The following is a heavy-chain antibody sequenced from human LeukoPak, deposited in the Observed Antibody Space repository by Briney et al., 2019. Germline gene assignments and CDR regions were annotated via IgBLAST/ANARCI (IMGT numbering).Heavy chain of an antibody. CDR2: IYYSGST. D-gene: IGHD3-22*01. J-gene: IGHJ3*02. CDR3: ARDKGYDSRAFDI. Sequence: SETLCLTCTVSGGSISSSIYYWGWIRQPPGKGLEWIGSIYYSGSTYYNPSLKSRVTISVDTSKNQFSLKLSSVTAADTAVYYCARDKGYDSRAFDIWGQGTMVTVSS. V-gene: IGHV4-39*07. CDR1: GGSISSSIYY.